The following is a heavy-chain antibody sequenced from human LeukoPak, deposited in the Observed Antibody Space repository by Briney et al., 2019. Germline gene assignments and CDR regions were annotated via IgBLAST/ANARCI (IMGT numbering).Heavy chain of an antibody. CDR3: ARDALTGLSFDY. J-gene: IGHJ4*02. CDR1: GGSISSSSCY. Sequence: SETLSLTCTVSGGSISSSSCYWGWIRQPPGKGLEWIGSIYYSGSTYYNPSLKSRVTISVDTSKNQFSLKLSSVTAADTAVYYCARDALTGLSFDYWGQGNLVTVSS. V-gene: IGHV4-39*07. D-gene: IGHD7-27*01. CDR2: IYYSGST.